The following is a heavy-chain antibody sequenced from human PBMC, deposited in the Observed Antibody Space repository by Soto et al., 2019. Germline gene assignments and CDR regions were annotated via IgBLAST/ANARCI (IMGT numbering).Heavy chain of an antibody. J-gene: IGHJ5*02. D-gene: IGHD2-15*01. Sequence: ASVKVSCKASGYTFTSYAMHWVRQAPGQRLEWMGWINAGNGNTKYSQKFQGRVTITRDTSASTAYMELSSLRSEDTAVYYCARDGKRRVYCKGGSCYVSWYDPWSQGTLVTVS. CDR3: ARDGKRRVYCKGGSCYVSWYDP. V-gene: IGHV1-3*01. CDR2: INAGNGNT. CDR1: GYTFTSYA.